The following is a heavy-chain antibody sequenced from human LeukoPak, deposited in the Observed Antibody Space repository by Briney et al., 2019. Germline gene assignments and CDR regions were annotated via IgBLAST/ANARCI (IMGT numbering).Heavy chain of an antibody. CDR2: INHSGST. V-gene: IGHV4-39*07. CDR3: ARGFPTLLLWFGEALGFDY. Sequence: SETLSLTCTVSGGSISSGSYYWSWIRQPPGKGLEWIGEINHSGSTNYNPSLKSRVTISVDTSKNQFSLKLSSVTAADTAVYYCARGFPTLLLWFGEALGFDYWGQGTLVTVSS. J-gene: IGHJ4*02. CDR1: GGSISSGSYY. D-gene: IGHD3-10*01.